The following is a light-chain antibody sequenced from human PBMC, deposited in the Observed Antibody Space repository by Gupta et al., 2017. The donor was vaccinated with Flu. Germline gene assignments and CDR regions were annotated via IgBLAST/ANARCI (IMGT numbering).Light chain of an antibody. CDR3: QQYGSSPFT. CDR2: GAS. Sequence: ELVLTQSPGTLSLSPGERANLSCRASQSVSSSYLAWYQQKPGQAPRLLIYGASSRATGIPDRFSGSGSGTDFTLTIIRLEPEDFAVYYWQQYGSSPFTFGPGTKVDIK. V-gene: IGKV3-20*01. J-gene: IGKJ3*01. CDR1: QSVSSSY.